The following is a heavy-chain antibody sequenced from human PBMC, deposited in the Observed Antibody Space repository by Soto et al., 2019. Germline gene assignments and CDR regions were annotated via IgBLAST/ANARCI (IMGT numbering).Heavy chain of an antibody. J-gene: IGHJ5*02. CDR3: ARVLRFEPRSNWLDP. V-gene: IGHV4-59*01. CDR2: IYYSGST. D-gene: IGHD3-3*01. Sequence: PSETLSLTCTVSGGSTSSYYWSWIRQPPGKGLEWIGYIYYSGSTNYNPSLKSRVTISVDTSKNQFSLKLSSVTAADTAVYYCARVLRFEPRSNWLDPWGQGTLVTVSS. CDR1: GGSTSSYY.